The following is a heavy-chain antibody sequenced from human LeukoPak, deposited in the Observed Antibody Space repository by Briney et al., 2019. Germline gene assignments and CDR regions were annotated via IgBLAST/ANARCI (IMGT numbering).Heavy chain of an antibody. CDR2: ISWNSGSI. J-gene: IGHJ4*02. CDR3: GKDISSSYGRSLDY. CDR1: GFTFDDYA. V-gene: IGHV3-9*01. Sequence: PGGSLRLSCAASGFTFDDYAMHWVRQAPGKGLEWVSGISWNSGSIGYADSVKGRFTSSRDNAKNSLYLQMNSLRAEDTALYYCGKDISSSYGRSLDYWGEGTLVTVSS. D-gene: IGHD5-18*01.